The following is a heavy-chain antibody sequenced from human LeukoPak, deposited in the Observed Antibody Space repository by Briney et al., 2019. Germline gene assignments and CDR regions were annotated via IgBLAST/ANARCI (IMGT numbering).Heavy chain of an antibody. CDR3: ERGGQYDTSGYYPIDY. V-gene: IGHV3-30*04. CDR2: ISYDGDNK. J-gene: IGHJ4*02. Sequence: GGSLRLSCAASGFTFSDNSMHWVRQTPGKGLGWVALISYDGDNKYYADSVKGRFTISRDNSKNTLFLQMNSLRAEDTAVYYCERGGQYDTSGYYPIDYWGQGTLVTVSS. CDR1: GFTFSDNS. D-gene: IGHD3-22*01.